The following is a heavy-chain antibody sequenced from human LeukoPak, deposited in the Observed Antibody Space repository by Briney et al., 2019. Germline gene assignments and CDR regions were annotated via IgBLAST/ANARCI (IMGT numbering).Heavy chain of an antibody. Sequence: ASVKVSCTASGGTSSSYAISWVRQAPGQGLEWMGGIIPIFGTANYAQKFQGRVTITADESTSTAYMELSSLRSEDTAVYYCARADNHYDFWSGYYFYWGQGTLVTVSS. J-gene: IGHJ4*02. CDR1: GGTSSSYA. CDR3: ARADNHYDFWSGYYFY. D-gene: IGHD3-3*01. V-gene: IGHV1-69*13. CDR2: IIPIFGTA.